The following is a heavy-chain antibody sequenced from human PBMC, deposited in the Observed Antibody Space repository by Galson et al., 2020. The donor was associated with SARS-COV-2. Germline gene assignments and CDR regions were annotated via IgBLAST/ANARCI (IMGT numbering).Heavy chain of an antibody. V-gene: IGHV1-18*01. CDR2: ISAYNDNT. J-gene: IGHJ4*02. D-gene: IGHD3-10*01. CDR3: ARTDTIEYYYGSGTEPLVDY. Sequence: ASVKVSCKASGYTFTSYGISWVRQAPGQRLEWMGWISAYNDNTKYAQNLQGRVTMTTDTSTATAYMELRSLSSDDTAVFYCARTDTIEYYYGSGTEPLVDYWGQGTLVTVSS. CDR1: GYTFTSYG.